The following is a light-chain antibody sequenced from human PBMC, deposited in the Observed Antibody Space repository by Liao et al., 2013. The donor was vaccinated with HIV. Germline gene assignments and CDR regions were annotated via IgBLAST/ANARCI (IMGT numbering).Light chain of an antibody. CDR1: KLGDKY. Sequence: SYELTQPPSVSVSPGQTASITCSGDKLGDKYACWYQQKPGQSPVLVIYYDSDRPSGIPERFSGSNSGNTATLTISGTQAMDEADYYCQAWDSSTANVVFGGGTKLTVL. CDR3: QAWDSSTANVV. CDR2: YDS. J-gene: IGLJ2*01. V-gene: IGLV3-1*01.